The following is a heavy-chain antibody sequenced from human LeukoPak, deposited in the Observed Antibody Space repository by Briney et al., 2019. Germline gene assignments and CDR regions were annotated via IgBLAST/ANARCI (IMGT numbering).Heavy chain of an antibody. CDR2: ILRGGSP. V-gene: IGHV3-66*01. Sequence: PRGSLRLSCVASGFFVTSNDTNWVRQAPGKGMGWVAAILRGGSPNFADTVKGRLTISRESPKNTVSLQMNSLRAADPAVYYCARDTGHTYGRIDYWGQGTLVTVSS. J-gene: IGHJ4*02. CDR3: ARDTGHTYGRIDY. CDR1: GFFVTSND. D-gene: IGHD1-26*01.